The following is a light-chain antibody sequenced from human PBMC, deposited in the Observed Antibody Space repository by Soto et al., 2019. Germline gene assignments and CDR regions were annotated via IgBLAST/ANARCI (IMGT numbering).Light chain of an antibody. CDR1: QSVSSY. Sequence: EIVLTQSPATLSLSPGERATLSCRASQSVSSYLAWYQQKPGQAPRLLMSDASNRATGIPARFSGXXXGTXFTLTISSLEPEDFAVYYCQQRSNWPLTFGGGTKVEIK. J-gene: IGKJ4*01. V-gene: IGKV3-11*01. CDR3: QQRSNWPLT. CDR2: DAS.